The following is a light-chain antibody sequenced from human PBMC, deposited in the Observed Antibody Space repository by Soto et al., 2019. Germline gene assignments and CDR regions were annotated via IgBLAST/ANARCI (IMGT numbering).Light chain of an antibody. CDR1: SSDVGGYKF. CDR3: SPYTSSSAVV. Sequence: QSALTQPASVSGSPGQSITISCTGTSSDVGGYKFVSWYQQHPGKAPKLMIYGVSNRPSGVSDRFSGSKSGNTASLTISGLQAEDEADYYCSPYTSSSAVVFGGGTKLTVL. CDR2: GVS. V-gene: IGLV2-14*01. J-gene: IGLJ3*02.